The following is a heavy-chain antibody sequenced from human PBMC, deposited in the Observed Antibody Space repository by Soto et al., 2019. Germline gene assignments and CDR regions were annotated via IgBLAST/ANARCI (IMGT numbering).Heavy chain of an antibody. CDR1: GFTFSSYA. J-gene: IGHJ2*01. Sequence: EVQLLDSGGGLVQPGESQRLSCVASGFTFSSYAMTWVRQVPGKGLEWVSSISNSGYSTYYADSVKGRFTISRDNSKNTLYLQLNSLRAEDTAVYYCARDGAPNWYFDLWGRGALVTVSS. CDR3: ARDGAPNWYFDL. D-gene: IGHD2-15*01. V-gene: IGHV3-23*01. CDR2: ISNSGYST.